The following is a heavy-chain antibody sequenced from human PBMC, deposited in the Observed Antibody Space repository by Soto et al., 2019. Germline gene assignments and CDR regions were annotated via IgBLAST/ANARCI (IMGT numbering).Heavy chain of an antibody. V-gene: IGHV3-33*01. CDR3: ARGSYSSGWYPGYYFDY. CDR2: IWYDGSNK. CDR1: GFTFSSYG. Sequence: GGSLRLSCAASGFTFSSYGMHWVRQAPGKGLEWVAVIWYDGSNKYYADSVKGRFTISRDNSKNTLYLQMNSLVAEDTAVYYCARGSYSSGWYPGYYFDYWGQGTLVTVSS. D-gene: IGHD6-19*01. J-gene: IGHJ4*02.